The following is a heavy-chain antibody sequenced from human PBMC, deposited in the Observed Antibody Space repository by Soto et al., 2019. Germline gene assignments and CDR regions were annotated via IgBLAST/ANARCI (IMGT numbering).Heavy chain of an antibody. Sequence: EGQLVESGGVLVQPGGSLRLSCAASGFMFSSYGMHWVRQDPGEGLVWGSRINIDGSSTSYADPVKGRITISGDSAKNTLSLQTNGPRAKERAIYYCARFRVPSWCPGKMVTVS. CDR1: GFMFSSYG. D-gene: IGHD3-10*01. J-gene: IGHJ3*01. V-gene: IGHV3-74*01. CDR3: ARFRVPS. CDR2: INIDGSST.